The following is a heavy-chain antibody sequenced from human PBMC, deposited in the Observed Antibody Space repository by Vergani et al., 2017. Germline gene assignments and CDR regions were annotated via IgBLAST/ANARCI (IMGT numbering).Heavy chain of an antibody. CDR3: TRLVPCGDGACLHFDH. CDR1: ESSFISNE. Sequence: EVMRVQSGAEVKKPGESLKISCKYSESSFISNEIAWVRQMSGKGLQWMGNINPIDSKIAYSPSFQGPAIMSLYKSITTTYLQWRSLKASDTAIYYCTRLVPCGDGACLHFDHWGQGTQVTVSS. V-gene: IGHV5-51*03. J-gene: IGHJ4*02. CDR2: INPIDSKI. D-gene: IGHD2-21*01.